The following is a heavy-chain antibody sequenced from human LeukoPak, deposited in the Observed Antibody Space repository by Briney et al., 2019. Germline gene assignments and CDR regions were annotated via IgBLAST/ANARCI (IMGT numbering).Heavy chain of an antibody. V-gene: IGHV3-11*06. CDR1: GFTFSDYY. CDR2: ISSSSSYT. Sequence: KTGGSLRLSCAASGFTFSDYYMSWIRQAPGKGLEWVSYISSSSSYTNYADSVKGRFTISRDNAKNSLYLQMNGLRAEDTAVYYCARAGEYYFDCWGQGTLVTVSS. J-gene: IGHJ4*02. D-gene: IGHD1-26*01. CDR3: ARAGEYYFDC.